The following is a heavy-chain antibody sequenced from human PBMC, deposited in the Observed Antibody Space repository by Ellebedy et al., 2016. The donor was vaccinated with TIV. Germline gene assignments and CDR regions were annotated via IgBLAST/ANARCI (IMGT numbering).Heavy chain of an antibody. CDR3: ARHELGSNAAFDY. CDR1: GYSFTLFW. CDR2: IDPSDPSGSYT. D-gene: IGHD1-26*01. Sequence: GGSLRLSXKGSGYSFTLFWISWVRQMPGKGLEWMGRIDPSDPSGSYTTYSPSFQGHVAISFDKSITTAYLQWSSLRASDTAMYYCARHELGSNAAFDYWGQGTQVTVSS. V-gene: IGHV5-10-1*01. J-gene: IGHJ4*02.